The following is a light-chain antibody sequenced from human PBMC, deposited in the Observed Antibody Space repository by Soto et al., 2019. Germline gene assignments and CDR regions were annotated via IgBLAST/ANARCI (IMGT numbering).Light chain of an antibody. CDR1: SSNIGNSF. CDR3: GAWDGGLSAFV. J-gene: IGLJ1*01. Sequence: QSVLTQPPSVSAAPGRTVIISCSGSSSNIGNSFVSWYQQLPGTAPRLLIYDNNERPSGIPDRFSGSKSGTSATLGITGLQTGDEADYYCGAWDGGLSAFVFGTGTKLTVL. V-gene: IGLV1-51*01. CDR2: DNN.